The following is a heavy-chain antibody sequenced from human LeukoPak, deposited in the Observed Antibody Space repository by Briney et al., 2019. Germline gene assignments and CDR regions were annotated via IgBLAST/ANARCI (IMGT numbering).Heavy chain of an antibody. CDR2: INHSGST. CDR3: ARVDEYCSSTSCYEIDY. D-gene: IGHD2-2*01. Sequence: KASETLSLTCAVYGGSFNGYYWSWIRQPPGKGLEWIGEINHSGSTNYNPSLKSRVTISVDTSKNQFSLKLSSVTAADTAVYYCARVDEYCSSTSCYEIDYWGQGTLVTVSS. V-gene: IGHV4-34*01. CDR1: GGSFNGYY. J-gene: IGHJ4*02.